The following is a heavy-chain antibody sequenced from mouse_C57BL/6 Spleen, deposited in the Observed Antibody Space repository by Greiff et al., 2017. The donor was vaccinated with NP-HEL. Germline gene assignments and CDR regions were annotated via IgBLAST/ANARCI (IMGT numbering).Heavy chain of an antibody. J-gene: IGHJ4*01. Sequence: QVHVKQPGAELVMPGASVKLSCKASGYTFTSYWMHWVKQRPGQGLEWIGEIDPSDSYTNYNQKFKGKSTLTVDKSSSTAYMQLSSLTSEDSAVYYCARRHGAMDYWGQGTSVTVSS. CDR1: GYTFTSYW. CDR3: ARRHGAMDY. V-gene: IGHV1-69*01. CDR2: IDPSDSYT.